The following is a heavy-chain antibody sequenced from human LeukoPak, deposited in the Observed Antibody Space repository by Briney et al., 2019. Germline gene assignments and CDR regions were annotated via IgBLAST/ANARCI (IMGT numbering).Heavy chain of an antibody. CDR3: ARADSSGYYPEYFQH. Sequence: GASVKVSCEASGYTFTSYGISWVRQAPGQGLEWMGWISAYNGNTNYAQKLQGRVTMTTDTSTSTAYMELRSLRSDDTAVYYCARADSSGYYPEYFQHWGQGTLVTVSS. CDR1: GYTFTSYG. J-gene: IGHJ1*01. V-gene: IGHV1-18*01. D-gene: IGHD3-22*01. CDR2: ISAYNGNT.